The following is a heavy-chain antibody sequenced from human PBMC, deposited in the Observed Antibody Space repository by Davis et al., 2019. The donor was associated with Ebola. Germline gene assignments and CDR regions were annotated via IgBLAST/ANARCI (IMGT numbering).Heavy chain of an antibody. CDR2: IYHSGST. CDR1: GGSISSGGYS. Sequence: MPSETLSLTCAVSGGSISSGGYSWSWIRQPPGKGLEWIGYIYHSGSTNYSPSLKRRVTISADTSKNQFSLRLNSVTAADTAVYYCARDYVYWGQGTLVTVSS. V-gene: IGHV4-30-2*01. CDR3: ARDYVY. J-gene: IGHJ4*02. D-gene: IGHD1-14*01.